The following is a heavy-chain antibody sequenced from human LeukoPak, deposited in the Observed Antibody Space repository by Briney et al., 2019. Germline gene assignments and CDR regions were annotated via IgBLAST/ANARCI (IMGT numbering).Heavy chain of an antibody. CDR2: ISAYNGNT. CDR3: ALGDSSGHPALHYYYGMDV. CDR1: GYTFTSYG. D-gene: IGHD3-22*01. J-gene: IGHJ6*02. V-gene: IGHV1-18*01. Sequence: ASVKVSCKASGYTFTSYGISWVRQAPGQGLEWMGWISAYNGNTNYAQKLQGRVTMTTDTSTSTAYMELRSLRSDDTAVYYCALGDSSGHPALHYYYGMDVWGQGTTVTVSS.